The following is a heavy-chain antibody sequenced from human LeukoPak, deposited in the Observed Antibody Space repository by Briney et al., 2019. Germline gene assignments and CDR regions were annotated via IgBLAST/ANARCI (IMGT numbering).Heavy chain of an antibody. V-gene: IGHV1-3*01. CDR3: ARDRRDEGYFDY. J-gene: IGHJ4*02. CDR1: GYTFTSYA. CDR2: INAGNGNT. D-gene: IGHD5-24*01. Sequence: EASVKVSCKASGYTFTSYAMHWVRQAPGQRLEWMGWINAGNGNTKYSQKFQGRVTITRDTSASTAYMELSSLRSEDTAVYYCARDRRDEGYFDYWGQGTLVTVSS.